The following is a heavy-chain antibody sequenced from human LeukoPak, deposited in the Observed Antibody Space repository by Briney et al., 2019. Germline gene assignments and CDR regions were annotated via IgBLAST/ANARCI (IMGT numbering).Heavy chain of an antibody. J-gene: IGHJ4*01. CDR3: ATVPRLLIY. CDR2: IISSSSYI. Sequence: PGGSLRLSCAASGFTFSSYSMNWVRQAPGKGLGWVSSIISSSSYIYYADSVKGRFTISRDNAKNSLYLQMNSLRVEDTALYYCATVPRLLIYWGHGTLVTVSS. V-gene: IGHV3-21*04. D-gene: IGHD2-8*01. CDR1: GFTFSSYS.